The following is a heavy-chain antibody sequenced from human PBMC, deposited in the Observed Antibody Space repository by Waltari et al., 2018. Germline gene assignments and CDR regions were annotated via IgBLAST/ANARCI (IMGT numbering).Heavy chain of an antibody. Sequence: QLQLVQSAVEVQKPGASVKVSCKASGDSFNNFRIQWLRQAPGQGPEWLGWISVYDGITDYAQKVQGRVTLTTDSSTTTAYLELRSLRSDDTAVYYCARDLGLGELINTFDVWGQGTMVTVSS. V-gene: IGHV1-18*01. J-gene: IGHJ3*01. CDR1: GDSFNNFR. CDR3: ARDLGLGELINTFDV. D-gene: IGHD3-16*01. CDR2: ISVYDGIT.